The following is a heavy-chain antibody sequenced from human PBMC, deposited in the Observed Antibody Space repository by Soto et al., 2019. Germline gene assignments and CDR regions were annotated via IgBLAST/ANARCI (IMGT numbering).Heavy chain of an antibody. CDR3: ARVEAVAGLYNYHGLDV. Sequence: QVQLVQSGAEVKKPGSSVKVSCKVSGGTFSNYAIDWVRLAPGHGLEWMGGIVPIFGTTYYTQKFQGRATIIADDSTTTAYLEMSSLRSYDTAIYYCARVEAVAGLYNYHGLDVWGQGTAVTVS. J-gene: IGHJ6*02. V-gene: IGHV1-69*12. D-gene: IGHD6-19*01. CDR2: IVPIFGTT. CDR1: GGTFSNYA.